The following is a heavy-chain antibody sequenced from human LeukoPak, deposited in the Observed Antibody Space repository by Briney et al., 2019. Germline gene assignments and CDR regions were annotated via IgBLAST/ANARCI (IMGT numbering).Heavy chain of an antibody. J-gene: IGHJ4*02. CDR3: AREETFYYDSSGFDY. Sequence: SQTLSLTCSVSGGSISSGDSYWSWIRQPPGKGLEWIGYIYYSGSTYYNPSLKSRVTISVDTSKNRFSLKLSSVTAADTAVYYCAREETFYYDSSGFDYWGQGTLVTVSS. CDR1: GGSISSGDSY. D-gene: IGHD3-22*01. CDR2: IYYSGST. V-gene: IGHV4-30-4*01.